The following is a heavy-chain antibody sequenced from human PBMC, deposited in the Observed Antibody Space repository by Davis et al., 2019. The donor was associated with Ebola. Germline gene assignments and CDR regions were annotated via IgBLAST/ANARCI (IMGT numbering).Heavy chain of an antibody. CDR2: IYYNGRA. V-gene: IGHV4-59*01. CDR3: ARGGQGVGAGRWLDP. J-gene: IGHJ5*02. D-gene: IGHD2-15*01. CDR1: GDSISGYY. Sequence: SETLSLTCTVSGDSISGYYWSWIRQTPGKGLEWIGYIYYNGRAEYNPPLQSRVTISVDTSENRFSLKLTSVTPADTAVYCARGGQGVGAGRWLDPWGQGTLVTVSS.